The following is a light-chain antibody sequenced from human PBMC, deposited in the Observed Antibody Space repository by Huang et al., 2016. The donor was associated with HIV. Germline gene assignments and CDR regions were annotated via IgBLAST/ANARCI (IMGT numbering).Light chain of an antibody. J-gene: IGKJ1*01. Sequence: DIQMTQSPSSLSASVGDRVTITCRASQSISSYLYWYQQKSGKAPKLLIYAASSLQSGVPSRFSGSGSGTDFTLTISSLQPEDFATYYCQQSYSTPQSFGQGTKVEIK. V-gene: IGKV1-39*01. CDR2: AAS. CDR3: QQSYSTPQS. CDR1: QSISSY.